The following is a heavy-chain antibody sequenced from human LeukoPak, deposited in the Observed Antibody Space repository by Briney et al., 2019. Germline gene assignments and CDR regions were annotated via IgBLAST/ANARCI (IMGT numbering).Heavy chain of an antibody. D-gene: IGHD6-13*01. J-gene: IGHJ1*01. CDR1: VGTFSSYA. V-gene: IGHV1-69*15. CDR2: IIPIFGTA. Sequence: SVKVSCKASVGTFSSYAISWVRQAPGQGREWMGKIIPIFGTANYAQKSQGRVTITADESTSTAYMELSSLRSEDTAVYYCARVVTDSSSWSSPVPAEYFQHWGQGTLVTVSS. CDR3: ARVVTDSSSWSSPVPAEYFQH.